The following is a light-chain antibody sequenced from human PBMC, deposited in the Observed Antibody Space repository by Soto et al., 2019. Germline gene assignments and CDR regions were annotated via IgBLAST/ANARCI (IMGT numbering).Light chain of an antibody. V-gene: IGKV3-15*01. CDR3: QQYNNWPRT. CDR2: GAS. CDR1: QSVRSSY. J-gene: IGKJ1*01. Sequence: IVFSQSPCTLSLSPGERATLSCRASQSVRSSYLAWYQQKPGQAPRLLIYGASTRATGIPARFSGSGSGTEFTLTISSLQSEDFAVYYCQQYNNWPRTFGQGTKVDIK.